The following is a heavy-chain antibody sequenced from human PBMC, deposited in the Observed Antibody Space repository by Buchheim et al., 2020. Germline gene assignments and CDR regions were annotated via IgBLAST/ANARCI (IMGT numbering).Heavy chain of an antibody. CDR2: IYYSGST. D-gene: IGHD4-17*01. CDR1: GGSISSYY. V-gene: IGHV4-59*01. J-gene: IGHJ6*02. CDR3: ARYGDYGISHGRSYGMDV. Sequence: QVQLQESGPGLVKPSETLSLTCTVSGGSISSYYWSWIRQPPGKGLEWIGYIYYSGSTNYNPSLKSRVTISVDTSKNQLSLKLSSVTAADTAVYYCARYGDYGISHGRSYGMDVWGQGTT.